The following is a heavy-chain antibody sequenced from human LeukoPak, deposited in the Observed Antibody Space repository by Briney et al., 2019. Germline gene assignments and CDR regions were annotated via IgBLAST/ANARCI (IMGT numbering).Heavy chain of an antibody. V-gene: IGHV1-69*13. D-gene: IGHD3-22*01. CDR2: IIPIFGTA. Sequence: ASVKVSCKASGYTFTSYGISWVRQAPGQGLEWMGGIIPIFGTANYAQKFQGRVTITADESTSTAYMELSSLRSEDTAVYYCARVYYYDSSGYYYWFDPWGQGTLVTVSS. J-gene: IGHJ5*02. CDR3: ARVYYYDSSGYYYWFDP. CDR1: GYTFTSYG.